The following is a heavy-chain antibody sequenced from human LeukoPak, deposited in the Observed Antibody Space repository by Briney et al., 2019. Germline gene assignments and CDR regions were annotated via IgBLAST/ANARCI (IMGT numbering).Heavy chain of an antibody. CDR1: GFTFSSYA. D-gene: IGHD6-19*01. CDR3: AKATGGWYLNWFDP. J-gene: IGHJ5*02. Sequence: GGSLRLSCAASGFTFSSYATSWVRQAPGKGLEWVSAISGSGGSTYYADSVKGRFTISRDNSKNTLYLQMNSLRAEDTAVYYCAKATGGWYLNWFDPWGQGTLVTVSS. CDR2: ISGSGGST. V-gene: IGHV3-23*01.